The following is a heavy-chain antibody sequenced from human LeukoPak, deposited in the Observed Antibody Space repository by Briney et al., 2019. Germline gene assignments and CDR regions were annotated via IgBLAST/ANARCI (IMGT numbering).Heavy chain of an antibody. D-gene: IGHD4-11*01. J-gene: IGHJ4*02. Sequence: PGESLTLSCAASGFTFRSYWISWDRQAPAQWMDRVASIKQDGSEKYYVDSVKGRFTISRDNAKNLLHLQMNSLRAEDTAVYYCARGRYSRVMGDCWGQGTLVTVPS. CDR1: GFTFRSYW. CDR2: IKQDGSEK. CDR3: ARGRYSRVMGDC. V-gene: IGHV3-7*01.